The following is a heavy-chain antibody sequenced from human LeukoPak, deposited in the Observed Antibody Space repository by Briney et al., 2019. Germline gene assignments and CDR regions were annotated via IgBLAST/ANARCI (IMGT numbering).Heavy chain of an antibody. CDR1: GYTFTSYA. D-gene: IGHD2-15*01. J-gene: IGHJ6*04. CDR2: INAGNGNT. V-gene: IGHV1-3*01. Sequence: ASVKVSCKASGYTFTSYAMHWVRQAPGQRLEWMGWINAGNGNTKYSQKLQGRVTITRDTSASTAYMELSSLRSEDTAVYYCAMGYCSGGSCYSLPYYYYGMDVWGKGTTVTVSS. CDR3: AMGYCSGGSCYSLPYYYYGMDV.